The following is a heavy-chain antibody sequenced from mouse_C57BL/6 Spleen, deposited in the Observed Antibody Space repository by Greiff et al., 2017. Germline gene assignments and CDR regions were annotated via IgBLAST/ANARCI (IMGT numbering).Heavy chain of an antibody. D-gene: IGHD1-1*01. V-gene: IGHV1-52*01. Sequence: QVQLQQPGAELVRPGSSVKLSCKASGYTFTSYWMHWVKQRPIQGLEWIGNIDPSDSETHYNQKFKDKATLTVNKSSSTAYMQLSSLTSADSAVYYCARGATVVAPDYWGQGTTLTVSS. CDR1: GYTFTSYW. CDR3: ARGATVVAPDY. CDR2: IDPSDSET. J-gene: IGHJ2*01.